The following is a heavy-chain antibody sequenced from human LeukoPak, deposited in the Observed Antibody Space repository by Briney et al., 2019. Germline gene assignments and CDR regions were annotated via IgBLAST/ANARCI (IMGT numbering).Heavy chain of an antibody. J-gene: IGHJ4*02. CDR3: AATTVTTQNFDY. V-gene: IGHV1-2*02. CDR1: GYTFTGYY. D-gene: IGHD4-17*01. CDR2: INPNSGGT. Sequence: GASVKVSCKASGYTFTGYYMHRVRQAPGQGLEWMGWINPNSGGTNYAQKFQGRVTMTRDTSISTAYMELSRLRSDDTAVYYCAATTVTTQNFDYWGQGTLVTVSS.